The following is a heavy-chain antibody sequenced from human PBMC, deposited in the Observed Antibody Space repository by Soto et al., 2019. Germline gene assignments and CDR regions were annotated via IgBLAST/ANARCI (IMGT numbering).Heavy chain of an antibody. Sequence: GESLKISCKGSGYSFTSYWIAWVRQMPGKGLEWMGIIYPGDSDTRHSPSFQGQVTISADKSISTADLQWSSLKASDTAMYYCARRGFCSGGSCHSAAFDIWGQGTMVTVSS. V-gene: IGHV5-51*01. CDR3: ARRGFCSGGSCHSAAFDI. D-gene: IGHD2-15*01. CDR2: IYPGDSDT. CDR1: GYSFTSYW. J-gene: IGHJ3*02.